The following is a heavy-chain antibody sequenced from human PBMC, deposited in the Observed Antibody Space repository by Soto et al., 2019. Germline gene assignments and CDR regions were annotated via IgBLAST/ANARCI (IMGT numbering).Heavy chain of an antibody. Sequence: QVPLVESGGGLVKPGGSLRLSCAASGFIFGDYDMTWIRQAPGKGLEWVSYISSGGGYTNYADSVKGRFTISRDNGKNSLYLQMNSLRAEDTAVYYCARRPSLDYWGQGILVTVSS. CDR2: ISSGGGYT. V-gene: IGHV3-11*05. CDR1: GFIFGDYD. J-gene: IGHJ4*02. CDR3: ARRPSLDY.